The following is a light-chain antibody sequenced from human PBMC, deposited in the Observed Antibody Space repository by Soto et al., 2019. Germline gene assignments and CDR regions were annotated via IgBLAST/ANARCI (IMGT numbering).Light chain of an antibody. Sequence: EIVMTQSPVTLSVSPVGRATLSCRASQSTNYLTWYQQKPGQAPRLLIYGSSTRAPGTPDRFSASGSGTDFTLTINTLEPEDFAVYFCQRYGRSQWTFGQGTKVDIK. V-gene: IGKV3-20*01. J-gene: IGKJ1*01. CDR1: QSTNY. CDR2: GSS. CDR3: QRYGRSQWT.